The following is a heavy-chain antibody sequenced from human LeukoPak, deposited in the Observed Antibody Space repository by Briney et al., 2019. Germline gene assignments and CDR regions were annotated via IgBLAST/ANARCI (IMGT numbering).Heavy chain of an antibody. CDR3: ARDYSSSSGTWFDP. D-gene: IGHD6-6*01. J-gene: IGHJ5*02. CDR2: IIPIFGTA. Sequence: GASVKVSCKASGGTFSSYAISWVRQAPGQGLEWMGGIIPIFGTANYAQKFQGRVTITADKSTSTAYMELSSLRSEDTAVYYCARDYSSSSGTWFDPWGQGTLVTVSS. V-gene: IGHV1-69*06. CDR1: GGTFSSYA.